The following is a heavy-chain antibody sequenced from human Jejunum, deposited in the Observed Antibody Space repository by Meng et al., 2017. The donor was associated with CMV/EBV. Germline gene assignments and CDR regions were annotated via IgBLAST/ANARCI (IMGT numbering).Heavy chain of an antibody. CDR1: CYTFTSYG. CDR3: ARVEVGITSGDY. J-gene: IGHJ4*02. D-gene: IGHD1-26*01. CDR2: ISAYNGNT. V-gene: IGHV1-18*01. Sequence: VQAGGVVKMPGASLTVSCRAACYTFTSYGIAWLRHATGQGLEWMGWISAYNGNTNSAQTLQGRVTMTTDTSTSTAYMELRSLRSDDTAVYYCARVEVGITSGDYWGQGTLVTVSS.